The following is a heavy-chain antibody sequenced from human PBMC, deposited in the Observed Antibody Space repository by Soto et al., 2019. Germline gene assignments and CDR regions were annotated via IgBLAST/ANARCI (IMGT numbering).Heavy chain of an antibody. Sequence: SVKVSCKASGGTFSSYAISWVRQAPGQGLEWMGGIIPIFGTANYAQKFQGRVTITADESTSTAYMELSSLRSEDTAVYYCARDHLGITMVPNWFDPWGQGTLVTVSS. CDR2: IIPIFGTA. V-gene: IGHV1-69*13. D-gene: IGHD3-10*01. J-gene: IGHJ5*02. CDR1: GGTFSSYA. CDR3: ARDHLGITMVPNWFDP.